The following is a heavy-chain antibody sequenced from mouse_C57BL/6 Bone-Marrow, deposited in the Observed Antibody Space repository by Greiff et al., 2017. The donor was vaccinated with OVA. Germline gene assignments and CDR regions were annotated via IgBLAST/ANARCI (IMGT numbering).Heavy chain of an antibody. V-gene: IGHV5-16*01. D-gene: IGHD2-10*01. Sequence: EVQVVESEGGLVQPGSSMKLSCTASGFTFSDYYMAWVRQVPEKGLEWVANINYDGSSTYYLASLKSRFIISRDNAKNILYLQMSSLKSEDTATYYCARGVLLPLMDYWGQGTSVTVSS. CDR2: INYDGSST. CDR1: GFTFSDYY. J-gene: IGHJ4*01. CDR3: ARGVLLPLMDY.